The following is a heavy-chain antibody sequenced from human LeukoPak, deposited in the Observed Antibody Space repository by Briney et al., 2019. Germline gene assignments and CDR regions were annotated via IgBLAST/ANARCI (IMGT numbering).Heavy chain of an antibody. CDR1: GCSLTNYW. V-gene: IGHV5-51*01. CDR3: ARRGFGVLTFDY. Sequence: GESLEIPLQCSGCSLTNYWVAWVRPLPGKGLEGMGIIYPGDSDTRYSPSFQGQVTISADTSVSTAYLQWSSLKASDTAMYYCARRGFGVLTFDYWGQGTLVTVSS. CDR2: IYPGDSDT. J-gene: IGHJ4*02. D-gene: IGHD3-3*01.